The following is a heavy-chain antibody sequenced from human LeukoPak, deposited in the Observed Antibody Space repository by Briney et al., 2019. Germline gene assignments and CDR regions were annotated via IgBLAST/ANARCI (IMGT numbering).Heavy chain of an antibody. V-gene: IGHV1-69*04. D-gene: IGHD6-19*01. CDR2: IIPILGIA. Sequence: ASVKVSCKASGGTFSSYTISWVRQAPGQGLEWMGRIIPILGIANYAQKFQGRVTITADKSTSRAYMELSSLRSEDTAVYYCARDVEVAGLRGFDYWGQGTLVTVSS. CDR3: ARDVEVAGLRGFDY. CDR1: GGTFSSYT. J-gene: IGHJ4*02.